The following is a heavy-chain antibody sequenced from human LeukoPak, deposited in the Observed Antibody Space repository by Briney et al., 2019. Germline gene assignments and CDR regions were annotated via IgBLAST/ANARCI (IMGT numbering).Heavy chain of an antibody. CDR2: IIPIFGTA. CDR1: GYTFTGYY. J-gene: IGHJ4*02. V-gene: IGHV1-69*13. Sequence: SVTVSCKASGYTFTGYYMHWVRQAPGQGLEWMGGIIPIFGTANYAQKFQGRVAITADESTSTAYMELSSLRSEDTAVYYCARAGDDSGSYYSDYWGQGTLVTVSS. CDR3: ARAGDDSGSYYSDY. D-gene: IGHD1-26*01.